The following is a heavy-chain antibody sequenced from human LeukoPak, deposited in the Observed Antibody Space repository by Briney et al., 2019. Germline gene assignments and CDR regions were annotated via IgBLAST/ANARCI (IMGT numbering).Heavy chain of an antibody. Sequence: GGSLRLSCAASGFTVSSNYMSWVRQAPGKGLEWVSVIYSGGSTYYADSVKGRFTISRDNSKNTLYLQMNSLRAEDMAVYYCARAPNMAARRAFDIWGRGTMVTVSS. D-gene: IGHD6-6*01. CDR1: GFTVSSNY. CDR2: IYSGGST. J-gene: IGHJ3*02. CDR3: ARAPNMAARRAFDI. V-gene: IGHV3-66*02.